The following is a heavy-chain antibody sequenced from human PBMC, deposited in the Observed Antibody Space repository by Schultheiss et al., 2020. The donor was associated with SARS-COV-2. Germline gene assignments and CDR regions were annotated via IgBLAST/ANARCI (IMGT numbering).Heavy chain of an antibody. Sequence: ASVKVSCKASGYTFTSYDINWVRQATGQGLEWVGRINPNSGGTNYAQKFQGRVTMTRDTSISTAYMELSSLRSEDTAVYYCARAVVPDYYYYYYYMDVWGKGTTVTVSS. J-gene: IGHJ6*03. D-gene: IGHD2-2*01. CDR1: GYTFTSYD. V-gene: IGHV1-2*06. CDR2: INPNSGGT. CDR3: ARAVVPDYYYYYYYMDV.